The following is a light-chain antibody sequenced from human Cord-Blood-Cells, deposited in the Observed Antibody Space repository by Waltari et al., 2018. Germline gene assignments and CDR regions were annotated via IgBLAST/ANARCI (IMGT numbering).Light chain of an antibody. CDR2: GAS. CDR1: QSVSSS. J-gene: IGKJ1*01. Sequence: EIVMTQSPATLSLSPWERATLSCRANQSVSSSLAWYQKKHGQAHRFLIYGASTRATGIPARFSGSGSGTEFTLTISSLQSEDFAVYYCQQYNNWPRTFGQGTKVESK. V-gene: IGKV3-15*01. CDR3: QQYNNWPRT.